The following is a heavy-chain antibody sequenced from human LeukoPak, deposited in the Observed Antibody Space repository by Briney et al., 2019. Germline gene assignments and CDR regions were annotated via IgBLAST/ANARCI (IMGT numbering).Heavy chain of an antibody. CDR3: ARKGVYSSLMTSTSTFDP. CDR2: IYHSGST. CDR1: GGSISSSNW. V-gene: IGHV4-4*02. J-gene: IGHJ5*02. Sequence: SGTLSLTCAVSGGSISSSNWWSWVRQPPGKGLEWIGQIYHSGSTNYNPSLKSRVAISVDKSKNQFSLNLNSVTAADTAVYYCARKGVYSSLMTSTSTFDPWGQGTLVTVSS. D-gene: IGHD6-13*01.